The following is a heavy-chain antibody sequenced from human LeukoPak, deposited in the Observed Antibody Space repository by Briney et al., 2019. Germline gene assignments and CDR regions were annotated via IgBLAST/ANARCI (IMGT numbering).Heavy chain of an antibody. CDR3: ARRDGYQITEVVDXXDY. D-gene: IGHD2-15*01. V-gene: IGHV7-4-1*02. Sequence: ASVKVSCKASGYTFTSYAMNWVRQAPGQGLEWMGWINTNTGNPTYAQGFTGRFVFSLDTSVSTAYLQISSLKAEDTAVYYCARRDGYQITEVVDXXDYXXXGTXVTVSS. CDR1: GYTFTSYA. J-gene: IGHJ4*02. CDR2: INTNTGNP.